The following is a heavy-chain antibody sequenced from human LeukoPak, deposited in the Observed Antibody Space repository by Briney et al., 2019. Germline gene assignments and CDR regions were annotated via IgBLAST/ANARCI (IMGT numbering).Heavy chain of an antibody. CDR1: GFTFSSYN. CDR2: ITSSSNYI. D-gene: IGHD3-10*01. CDR3: ARDCWDYGSGSYCGIDY. J-gene: IGHJ4*02. V-gene: IGHV3-21*03. Sequence: GGSLRLSCAASGFTFSSYNMNWVRQAPGKGLEWVSSITSSSNYIYYADSVKGRYTISRDNAKNSLYLQMNSLRAEDTTVYYCARDCWDYGSGSYCGIDYWGQGTLVTVSS.